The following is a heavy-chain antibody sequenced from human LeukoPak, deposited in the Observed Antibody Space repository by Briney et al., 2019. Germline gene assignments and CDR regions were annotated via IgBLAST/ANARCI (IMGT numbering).Heavy chain of an antibody. Sequence: ASVKVSCKASGYTFTSYGISWVRQAPGQGLQWTAYIDPNNGDTNFAQEFQGRISLTRDMSINTAYMELTRLTSNDTAIYYCARTTSYYYYYMDVWGKGTAVTVSS. V-gene: IGHV1-2*02. CDR1: GYTFTSYG. D-gene: IGHD1-1*01. CDR3: ARTTSYYYYYMDV. J-gene: IGHJ6*03. CDR2: IDPNNGDT.